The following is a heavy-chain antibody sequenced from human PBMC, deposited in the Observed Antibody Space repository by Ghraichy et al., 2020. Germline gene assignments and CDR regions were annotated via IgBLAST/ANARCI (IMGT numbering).Heavy chain of an antibody. V-gene: IGHV3-53*01. CDR1: GFTVSSKY. D-gene: IGHD3-22*01. Sequence: GSLRLSCVAAGFTVSSKYMTWVRQAPGKGLEWVSVIYTGDITDYADSVKGQFTISRDNSKNTLSLQMNSLRAEDTAVYYCAGESSGYYYGGEGGMDVWGQGTTVTVSS. CDR2: IYTGDIT. J-gene: IGHJ6*02. CDR3: AGESSGYYYGGEGGMDV.